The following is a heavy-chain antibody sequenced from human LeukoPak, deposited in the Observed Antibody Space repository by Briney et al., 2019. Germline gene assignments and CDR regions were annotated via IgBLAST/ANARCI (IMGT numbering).Heavy chain of an antibody. CDR3: ARDYWLAAAGYYFDY. CDR1: GYTFTSYG. D-gene: IGHD6-13*01. CDR2: ISAYNGNT. J-gene: IGHJ4*02. Sequence: ASVKVSCKASGYTFTSYGISWVRQAPGQGLEWMGWISAYNGNTNYAQKLQGRVTMTRDTSTSTVYMELSSLRSEDTAVYYCARDYWLAAAGYYFDYWGQGTLVTVSS. V-gene: IGHV1-18*01.